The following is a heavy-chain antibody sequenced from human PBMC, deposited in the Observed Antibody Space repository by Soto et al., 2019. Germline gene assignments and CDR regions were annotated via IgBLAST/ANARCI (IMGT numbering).Heavy chain of an antibody. CDR2: IYHSGST. Sequence: SETLSLTCGVSDYSISSGFYWAWIRQPPGKGLEWLGSIYHSGSTYQNPSLSSRVTISVDTSRNKFSLRLSSVTAADTAVYYCARDRDGYNYAFDIWGQGTVVTVSS. J-gene: IGHJ3*02. V-gene: IGHV4-38-2*02. CDR3: ARDRDGYNYAFDI. CDR1: DYSISSGFY. D-gene: IGHD5-12*01.